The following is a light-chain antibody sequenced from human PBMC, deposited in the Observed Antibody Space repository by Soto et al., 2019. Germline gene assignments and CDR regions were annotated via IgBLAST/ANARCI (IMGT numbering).Light chain of an antibody. CDR3: QKYNSALTWT. CDR1: QGISNY. Sequence: DIQMTQSPSSLSASVGDRVIITCRASQGISNYLAWYQQKPGKVPKLLIYAASTLQSGVPSRFSGSGSGTDLTLTISSLQPEDVATYYCQKYNSALTWTFGQGTKVEIK. CDR2: AAS. J-gene: IGKJ1*01. V-gene: IGKV1-27*01.